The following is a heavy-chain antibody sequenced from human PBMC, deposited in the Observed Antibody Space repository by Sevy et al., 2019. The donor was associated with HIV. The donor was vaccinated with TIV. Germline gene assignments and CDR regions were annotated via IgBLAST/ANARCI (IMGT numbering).Heavy chain of an antibody. V-gene: IGHV3-7*03. D-gene: IGHD2-2*01. Sequence: GGSLRLSCAGSGFTFSNYWMSWVRQAPGKGLEWVANIKRDGSEKYYVASVKGRFTISRDNAKISLYLQMNSLRVEDTAVYYCARDCSSASCLWGMDVWGQGTMVTVSS. J-gene: IGHJ6*02. CDR2: IKRDGSEK. CDR3: ARDCSSASCLWGMDV. CDR1: GFTFSNYW.